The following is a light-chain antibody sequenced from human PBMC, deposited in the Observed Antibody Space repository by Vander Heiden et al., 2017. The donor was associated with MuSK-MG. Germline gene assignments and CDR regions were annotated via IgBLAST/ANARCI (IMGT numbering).Light chain of an antibody. V-gene: IGLV3-27*01. Sequence: SFELTQPSSVSVSPGQTATITCSGQILTKKYARWFQQRPGQAPVLVIYKDSERPLGIPGRFSGSSSGTTVTLTISGVQVEDEADYYCYSADDKKRVFGGGTRLTVL. J-gene: IGLJ3*02. CDR3: YSADDKKRV. CDR1: ILTKKY. CDR2: KDS.